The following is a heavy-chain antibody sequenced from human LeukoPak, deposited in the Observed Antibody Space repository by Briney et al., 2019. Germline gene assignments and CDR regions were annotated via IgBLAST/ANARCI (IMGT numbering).Heavy chain of an antibody. CDR1: GYAFTGYY. CDR2: INPNSGGT. CDR3: AREKYDGKSWDS. J-gene: IGHJ4*02. D-gene: IGHD4-23*01. V-gene: IGHV1-2*06. Sequence: GASVKVSCKASGYAFTGYYIHWVRQAPGQGLEWMGRINPNSGGTNYAQNFQGRVTMTRDTSISTAYMELTRLRSDDTAVYYCAREKYDGKSWDSWGQGTLVTVPS.